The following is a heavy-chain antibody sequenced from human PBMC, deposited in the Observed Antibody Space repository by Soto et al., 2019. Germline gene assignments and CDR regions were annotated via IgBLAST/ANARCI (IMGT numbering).Heavy chain of an antibody. CDR1: GYSFTSYW. Sequence: PGESLKISCKGSGYSFTSYWIGWVRQMPGKGLEWMGIIYPGDSDTRYSPSFQGQVTISADKSISTAYLQWSSLKASDTAMYYCARSPSSTSYYYGMDVWGQGTTVTVSS. V-gene: IGHV5-51*01. CDR2: IYPGDSDT. CDR3: ARSPSSTSYYYGMDV. D-gene: IGHD2-2*01. J-gene: IGHJ6*02.